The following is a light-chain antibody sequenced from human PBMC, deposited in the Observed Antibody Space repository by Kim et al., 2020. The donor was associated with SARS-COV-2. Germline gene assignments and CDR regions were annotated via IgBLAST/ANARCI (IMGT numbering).Light chain of an antibody. CDR1: QSVSGD. Sequence: EIVLRQSPSTLSLSPGDRATLSCRASQSVSGDLAWYQQRSGQAPRLLIYDASKRATGVPGRFSGSGSETDFTLTISRLEPEDFAVYYCQQTTDWPPLTFGGGTKVDIK. V-gene: IGKV3-11*01. J-gene: IGKJ4*01. CDR3: QQTTDWPPLT. CDR2: DAS.